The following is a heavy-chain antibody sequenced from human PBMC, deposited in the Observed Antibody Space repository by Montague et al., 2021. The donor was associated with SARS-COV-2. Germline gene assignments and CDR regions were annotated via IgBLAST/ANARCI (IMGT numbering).Heavy chain of an antibody. J-gene: IGHJ6*02. Sequence: SETLSLTCAIYDGSLSNYYWNWIRQPPGKGLECIGEINRGGNTNYNPSLKSRVTISVDTSKNQFSLKLNSVTAADAAVYYCARDQTVLEWIWYGMDVWGPGTTVTVSS. D-gene: IGHD3-3*01. V-gene: IGHV4-34*01. CDR1: DGSLSNYY. CDR2: INRGGNT. CDR3: ARDQTVLEWIWYGMDV.